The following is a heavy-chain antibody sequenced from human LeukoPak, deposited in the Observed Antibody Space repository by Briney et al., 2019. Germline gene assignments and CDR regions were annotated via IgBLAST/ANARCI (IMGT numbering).Heavy chain of an antibody. Sequence: PGGSLRLSCAASGFTFSSYSMNWVRRAPGKGLEWVSYISSSGSTIYLADSVKGRFSISRDNAKNSLYLQMNSLRAEDTAVYYCARASRGYSYGYVVDYWGQGTLVTVSS. J-gene: IGHJ4*02. CDR3: ARASRGYSYGYVVDY. D-gene: IGHD5-18*01. CDR1: GFTFSSYS. CDR2: ISSSGSTI. V-gene: IGHV3-48*04.